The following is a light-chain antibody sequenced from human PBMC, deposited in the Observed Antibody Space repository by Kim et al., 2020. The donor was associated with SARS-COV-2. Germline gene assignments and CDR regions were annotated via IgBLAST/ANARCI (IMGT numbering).Light chain of an antibody. Sequence: ASFVDRVTISCRASQDIANSLAWYQQKPGKVPKVLIYAASTLQSGVPSRFSGSGSGTEFTLTSGSLQTEDAATYYCQKYNSAPWTFGPGTKVDIK. CDR2: AAS. CDR3: QKYNSAPWT. J-gene: IGKJ1*01. V-gene: IGKV1-27*01. CDR1: QDIANS.